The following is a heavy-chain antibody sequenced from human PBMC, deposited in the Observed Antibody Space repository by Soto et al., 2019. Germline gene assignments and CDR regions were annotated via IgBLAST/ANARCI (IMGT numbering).Heavy chain of an antibody. CDR1: GYTFTSYD. D-gene: IGHD3-3*01. V-gene: IGHV1-8*01. CDR2: MNPNSGNT. CDR3: ARGLGGLTYYDLWSGYYTGLRNYYYGMDV. Sequence: ASVKVSCKASGYTFTSYDINWVRQATGQGLEWMGWMNPNSGNTGYAQKFQGRVTMTRNTSISTAYMELSSLRSEDTAVYYCARGLGGLTYYDLWSGYYTGLRNYYYGMDVWGQGTTVTVSS. J-gene: IGHJ6*02.